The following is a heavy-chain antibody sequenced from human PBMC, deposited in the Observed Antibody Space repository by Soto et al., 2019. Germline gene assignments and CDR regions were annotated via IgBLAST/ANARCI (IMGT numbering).Heavy chain of an antibody. CDR2: ISSSGSTI. V-gene: IGHV3-11*01. Sequence: GGSLRLSCAASGFTFSYYYMSWIRQAPGKGLEWVSYISSSGSTIYYADSVKGRFTISRDNAKNSLYLQMNSLRAEDTAVYYCARDLGRLYYYYGMDVWGQGTTVTVSS. J-gene: IGHJ6*02. CDR1: GFTFSYYY. CDR3: ARDLGRLYYYYGMDV.